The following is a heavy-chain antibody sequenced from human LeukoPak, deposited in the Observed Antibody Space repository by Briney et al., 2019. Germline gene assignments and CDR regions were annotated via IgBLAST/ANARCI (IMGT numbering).Heavy chain of an antibody. CDR2: ISYDGSNK. CDR3: ANQYYYGSGSYRLTN. J-gene: IGHJ4*02. D-gene: IGHD3-10*01. V-gene: IGHV3-30*18. Sequence: PGRSLRLSCAASGFTFSSYGMNWVRQAPGKGLEWVAVISYDGSNKYYADSVKGRFTISRDNSKNTLYLQMNSLRAEDTAVYYCANQYYYGSGSYRLTNWGQRTLVTVSS. CDR1: GFTFSSYG.